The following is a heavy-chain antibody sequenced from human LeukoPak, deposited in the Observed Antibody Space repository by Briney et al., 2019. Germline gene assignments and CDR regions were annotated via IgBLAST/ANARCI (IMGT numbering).Heavy chain of an antibody. D-gene: IGHD2-15*01. Sequence: PGGSLRLSCAASGFTFSSYSMNWVRQAPGKGLEWVSYISSSSSTIYYADSVKGRFTISRDNAKNFLYLQMNSLRAEDTALYYCARLDWAAHAFDIWGQGTMVTVSS. CDR2: ISSSSSTI. CDR3: ARLDWAAHAFDI. V-gene: IGHV3-48*04. CDR1: GFTFSSYS. J-gene: IGHJ3*02.